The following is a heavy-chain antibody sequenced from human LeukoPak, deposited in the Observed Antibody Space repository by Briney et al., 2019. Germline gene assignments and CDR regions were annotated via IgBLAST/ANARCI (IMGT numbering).Heavy chain of an antibody. V-gene: IGHV4-39*01. D-gene: IGHD1-26*01. J-gene: IGHJ4*02. CDR3: ARRDGSYYGGKVFDY. CDR2: IYYSGST. Sequence: SETLSLTCTVSGGSISSSSYYWGWIRQPPGKGLEWIGSIYYSGSTYYNPSLKSRVTISVDTSKNQFSPKLSSVTAADTAVYYCARRDGSYYGGKVFDYWGQGTLVTVSS. CDR1: GGSISSSSYY.